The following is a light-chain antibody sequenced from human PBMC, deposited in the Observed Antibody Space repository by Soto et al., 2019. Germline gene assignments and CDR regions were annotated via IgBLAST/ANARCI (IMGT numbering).Light chain of an antibody. CDR2: AAS. CDR1: QSISSY. J-gene: IGKJ4*01. CDR3: QRLSHA. Sequence: DIQMTQSPSSLSASVGDRVTIACRASQSISSYLNWFQQKPGRAPKLLIYAASALRSGVPSRFRGSGSGTEFTLTISSLQPEDFATYYCQRLSHAFGGGTKVEIK. V-gene: IGKV1-39*01.